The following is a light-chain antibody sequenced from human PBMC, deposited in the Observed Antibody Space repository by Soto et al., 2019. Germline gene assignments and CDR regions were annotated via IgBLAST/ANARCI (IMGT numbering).Light chain of an antibody. CDR3: QSYDSSLSADYV. CDR1: SSNIGAGYD. J-gene: IGLJ1*01. V-gene: IGLV1-40*01. CDR2: GNI. Sequence: QPVLTQPPSVSGAPGQRVTISCTGSSSNIGAGYDVHWYQQLPGTAPKLLIYGNINRPSGVPDRFSGSKSGTSASLAITGLQAEDEADYYCQSYDSSLSADYVFGTGTKVTVL.